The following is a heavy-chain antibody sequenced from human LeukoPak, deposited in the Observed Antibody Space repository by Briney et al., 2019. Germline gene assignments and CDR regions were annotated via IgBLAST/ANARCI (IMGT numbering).Heavy chain of an antibody. CDR3: ASYPRYSSSPPFDY. CDR2: INPNTGGT. D-gene: IGHD6-19*01. J-gene: IGHJ4*02. CDR1: GYPFTGYY. Sequence: HEASVKVSCKASGYPFTGYYMHWVRQAPGQGLEWMGWINPNTGGTNYAQKFQGRVTMTRDTTISTAYMELSRLTSDDTAIYYCASYPRYSSSPPFDYWGQGTLVTVPS. V-gene: IGHV1-2*02.